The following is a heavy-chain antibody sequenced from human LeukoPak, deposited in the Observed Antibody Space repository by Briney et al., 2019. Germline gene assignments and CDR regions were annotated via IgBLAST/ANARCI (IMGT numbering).Heavy chain of an antibody. CDR1: GESFSGYY. D-gene: IGHD3-3*01. CDR2: INHSGNT. Sequence: SETLSLTCVVYGESFSGYYCSWIRQPPGKGLEWFGEINHSGNTNYNPSLKSRVTISVDTSKNQFSLRLSSVTAADTAVYYCARGLAFGVAAAFDIWGQGTMVTVSS. V-gene: IGHV4-34*01. CDR3: ARGLAFGVAAAFDI. J-gene: IGHJ3*02.